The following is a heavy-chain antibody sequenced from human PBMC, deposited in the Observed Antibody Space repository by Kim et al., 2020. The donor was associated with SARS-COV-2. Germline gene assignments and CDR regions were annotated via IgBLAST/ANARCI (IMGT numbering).Heavy chain of an antibody. Sequence: GESLKISCQGSGNSFSTSWIAWVGQMPGRGLEWMGVIWPGDSTVKYNPSFEGHITISAENSIDTVYWEWLNLRASDSATYFCAQRGAAAAYAMDVWGQGTTGTVS. D-gene: IGHD6-25*01. CDR1: GNSFSTSW. CDR3: AQRGAAAAYAMDV. V-gene: IGHV5-51*01. CDR2: IWPGDSTV. J-gene: IGHJ6*02.